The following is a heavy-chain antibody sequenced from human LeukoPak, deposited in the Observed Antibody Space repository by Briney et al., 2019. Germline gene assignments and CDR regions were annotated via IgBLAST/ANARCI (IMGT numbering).Heavy chain of an antibody. V-gene: IGHV3-23*01. Sequence: PGGSLRLSCAASGFTFTTYGMSWVRQAPGKGLGWVSVISDSGGSTYYADSVKGRFTISRDNSKNTLYLQMNSLRADDTAVYYCAKLSGSSCYSPGSYWGQGTLVTVSS. CDR1: GFTFTTYG. CDR2: ISDSGGST. CDR3: AKLSGSSCYSPGSY. D-gene: IGHD2-15*01. J-gene: IGHJ4*02.